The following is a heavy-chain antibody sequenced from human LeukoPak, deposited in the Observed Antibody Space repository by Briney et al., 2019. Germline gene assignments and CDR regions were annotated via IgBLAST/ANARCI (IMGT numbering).Heavy chain of an antibody. J-gene: IGHJ4*02. CDR3: AKGVATVTTQPFDY. D-gene: IGHD4-11*01. V-gene: IGHV3-23*01. Sequence: PGGSLRLSCAASRFTFSSYAMSWVRQAPGKGLEWVSAISGSGGSTYYADSVKGRFAISRDNSKNTLYLQMNSLRAEDTAVYYCAKGVATVTTQPFDYWGQGTLVTVSS. CDR2: ISGSGGST. CDR1: RFTFSSYA.